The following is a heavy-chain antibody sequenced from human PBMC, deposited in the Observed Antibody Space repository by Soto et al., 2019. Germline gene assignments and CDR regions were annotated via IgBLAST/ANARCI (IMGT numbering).Heavy chain of an antibody. D-gene: IGHD4-17*01. J-gene: IGHJ4*02. Sequence: GGSLRLSCAASGFTFSSYGMHWVRQAPGKGLEWVAVISYDGSNKYYADSVKGRFTISRDNSKNTLYRQMNSLRAEDTAVYYCAKEDYGDYAGFDYWGQGTLVTVSS. V-gene: IGHV3-30*18. CDR2: ISYDGSNK. CDR1: GFTFSSYG. CDR3: AKEDYGDYAGFDY.